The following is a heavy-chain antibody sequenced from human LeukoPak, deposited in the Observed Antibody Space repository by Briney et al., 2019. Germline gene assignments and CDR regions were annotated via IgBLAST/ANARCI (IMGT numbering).Heavy chain of an antibody. D-gene: IGHD3-9*01. J-gene: IGHJ4*02. CDR2: ISGSGGST. Sequence: GGSLRLSCAASGFTFSNYGLSWVRQAPGKGLEWVSAISGSGGSTYYADSVKGRFTISRDNSKNTLYLQMNSLRAEDTAVYYCAKDGYPYYDILDYWGQGTLVTVSS. V-gene: IGHV3-23*01. CDR1: GFTFSNYG. CDR3: AKDGYPYYDILDY.